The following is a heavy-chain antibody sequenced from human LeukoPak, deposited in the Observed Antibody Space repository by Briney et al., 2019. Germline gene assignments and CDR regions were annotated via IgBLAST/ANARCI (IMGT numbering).Heavy chain of an antibody. CDR3: ARWSSTSSASGFDY. CDR2: IYHSGST. D-gene: IGHD2-2*01. CDR1: VGSISSSNW. Sequence: SETLPLTFAVPVGSISSSNWGRGVRQPPGKGLEWIGEIYHSGSTNYNPSLKSRVTISVDMSKNQFSLKLSYVPAADSAVYYCARWSSTSSASGFDYWGQGTLVTVSS. V-gene: IGHV4-4*02. J-gene: IGHJ4*02.